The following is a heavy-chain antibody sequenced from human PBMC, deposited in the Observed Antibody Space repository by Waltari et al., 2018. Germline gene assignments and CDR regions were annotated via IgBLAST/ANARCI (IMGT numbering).Heavy chain of an antibody. V-gene: IGHV4-30-4*08. CDR2: IYYSGIT. J-gene: IGHJ4*02. CDR3: AREPYYYDSSGYYFDY. Sequence: QVQLQESGPGLVKPSQTLSLTCTVSGGSISSGAYYWSWIRQPPGKGLEWSGYIYYSGITYYNPSLKSRVTISVDTSKNQFSLKLSSVTAADTAVYYCAREPYYYDSSGYYFDYWGQGTLVTVSS. CDR1: GGSISSGAYY. D-gene: IGHD3-22*01.